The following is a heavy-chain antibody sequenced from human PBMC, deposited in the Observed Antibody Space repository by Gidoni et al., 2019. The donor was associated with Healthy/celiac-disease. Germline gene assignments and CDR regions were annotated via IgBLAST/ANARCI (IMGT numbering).Heavy chain of an antibody. CDR1: GYTFTSYY. D-gene: IGHD5-12*01. V-gene: IGHV1-46*01. CDR3: ARDSEMATPEYYFDY. Sequence: QVQLVQSGAEVKKPGASVTVSCKASGYTFTSYYMHWVRQAPGQGLEWMGIINPSGGSTSYAQKFQGRVTMTRDTSTSTVYMELSSLRSEDTAVYYCARDSEMATPEYYFDYWGQGTLVTVSS. CDR2: INPSGGST. J-gene: IGHJ4*02.